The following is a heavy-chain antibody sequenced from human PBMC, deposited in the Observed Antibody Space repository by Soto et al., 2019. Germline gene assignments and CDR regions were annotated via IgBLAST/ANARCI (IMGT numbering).Heavy chain of an antibody. CDR2: ISSNGNYI. V-gene: IGHV3-21*01. D-gene: IGHD3-22*01. CDR3: ARGTHYYDSIGYSHFFDY. CDR1: GFTFSSYG. Sequence: GGSLRLSCAASGFTFSSYGMAWVRQAPGKGLEWVSSISSNGNYIYYADSMKGRFTISRDNAEKSLYLQMNSLRGEDTAVYYCARGTHYYDSIGYSHFFDYWGQGTLVTVSS. J-gene: IGHJ4*02.